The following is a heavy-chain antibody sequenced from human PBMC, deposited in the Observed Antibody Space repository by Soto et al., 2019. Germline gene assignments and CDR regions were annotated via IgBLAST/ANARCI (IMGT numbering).Heavy chain of an antibody. CDR1: GFTFSSYA. CDR2: ISGSGGST. J-gene: IGHJ4*02. V-gene: IGHV3-23*01. CDR3: AKDRSSYDYVWGSYRYPPGYFDY. D-gene: IGHD3-16*02. Sequence: AGGSLRLSCAASGFTFSSYAMSWVRQAPGKGLEWVSAISGSGGSTYYADSVKGWFTISRDNSKNTLYLQMNSLRAEDTAVYYCAKDRSSYDYVWGSYRYPPGYFDYWGQGTLVTVSS.